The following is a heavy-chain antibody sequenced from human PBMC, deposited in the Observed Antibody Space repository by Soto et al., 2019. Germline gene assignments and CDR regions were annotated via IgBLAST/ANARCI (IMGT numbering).Heavy chain of an antibody. CDR2: IYSGGST. CDR3: ARDEYYEEHAFDI. D-gene: IGHD3-22*01. CDR1: GFTVSSNY. J-gene: IGHJ3*02. Sequence: EVQLVESGGGLIQPGGSLRLSCAASGFTVSSNYMSWVRQAPGKGLEWVSVIYSGGSTYYADSVKGRFTISRDNSKNTLYLQMDSLRAEDTAVYYCARDEYYEEHAFDIWGQGTMVTVSS. V-gene: IGHV3-53*01.